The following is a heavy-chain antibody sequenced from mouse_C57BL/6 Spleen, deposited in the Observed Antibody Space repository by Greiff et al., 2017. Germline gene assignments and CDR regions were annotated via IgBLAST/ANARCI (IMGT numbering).Heavy chain of an antibody. CDR2: INPSTGGT. CDR3: ARGGDYGSYAMDY. V-gene: IGHV1-42*01. Sequence: EVQLQQSGPELVKPGASVKISCKASGYSFTGYYMNWVKQSPEKSLEWIGEINPSTGGTTYNQKFKAKATLTVDKSSSTAYMQLKSLTSEDSAVYYCARGGDYGSYAMDYWGQGTSVTVSS. J-gene: IGHJ4*01. CDR1: GYSFTGYY. D-gene: IGHD1-1*01.